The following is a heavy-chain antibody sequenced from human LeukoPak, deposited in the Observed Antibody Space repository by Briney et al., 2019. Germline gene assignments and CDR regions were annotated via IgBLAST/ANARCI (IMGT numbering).Heavy chain of an antibody. CDR1: GASLGSYS. Sequence: SETLSLTCIVSGASLGSYSWSWIRQPPGRGLEWIGYIYYNGGTNYNPSLKSRLTMSIDPSKNQISLKLRSVTLADSAMYYCARGGYIYGLWGQGTLVTVSS. D-gene: IGHD5-18*01. CDR2: IYYNGGT. J-gene: IGHJ4*02. V-gene: IGHV4-59*01. CDR3: ARGGYIYGL.